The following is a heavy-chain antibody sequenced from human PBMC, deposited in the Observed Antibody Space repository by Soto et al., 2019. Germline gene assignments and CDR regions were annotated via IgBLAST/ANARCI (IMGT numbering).Heavy chain of an antibody. CDR2: IWYDGSNK. CDR1: GFTFSSYG. D-gene: IGHD6-13*01. V-gene: IGHV3-33*01. J-gene: IGHJ4*02. Sequence: QVQLVESGGGVVQPWRSLRLSCAASGFTFSSYGMHWVRQAPGKGLEWVAVIWYDGSNKYYADSVKGRFTISRDNSKNTLYLQMNSLRAEDTAVYYCARDGPRKAAAGTGDYWGQGTLVTVSS. CDR3: ARDGPRKAAAGTGDY.